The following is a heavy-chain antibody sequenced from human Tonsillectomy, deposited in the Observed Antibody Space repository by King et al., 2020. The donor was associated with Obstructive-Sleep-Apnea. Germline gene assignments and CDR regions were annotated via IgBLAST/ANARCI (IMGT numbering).Heavy chain of an antibody. V-gene: IGHV7-4-1*02. CDR2: INTNTGNP. D-gene: IGHD3-22*01. CDR3: ARVSGYYDSSGWNYYYYYGMDV. Sequence: LVQYGSELKKPGASVKVSCKASGYTFTSYAMNWVRQAPGQGLEWMGWINTNTGNPTYAQGFTGRFVFSLDTSVSTAYLQISSLKAEDTAVYYCARVSGYYDSSGWNYYYYYGMDVWGQGTTVTVSS. CDR1: GYTFTSYA. J-gene: IGHJ6*02.